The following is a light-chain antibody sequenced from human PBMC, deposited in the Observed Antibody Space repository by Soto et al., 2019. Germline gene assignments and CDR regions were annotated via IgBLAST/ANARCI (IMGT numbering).Light chain of an antibody. V-gene: IGLV2-14*01. J-gene: IGLJ1*01. Sequence: QSVLTQPASVSGSPGQSITISCTGTSSDVGGYNYVSWYQQHPGKAPKLMIYEVSNRPSGVSNRFSGSKSGNTASLTISGLQAEDEADYYCSSYTSGSTYVFGTGTKVTV. CDR1: SSDVGGYNY. CDR3: SSYTSGSTYV. CDR2: EVS.